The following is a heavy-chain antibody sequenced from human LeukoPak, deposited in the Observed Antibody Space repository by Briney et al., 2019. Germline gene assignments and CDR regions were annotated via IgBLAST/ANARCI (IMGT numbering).Heavy chain of an antibody. D-gene: IGHD1-14*01. J-gene: IGHJ5*01. Sequence: GESLKISCQGSGDGFTDFWIVWVRQKPGKGLEWMGVIYPKDSDTKYSQSFQGQVTISADKSIATVYLQWSSLEASDTAMYYCARRRITRFDSWGQGSLVTVSS. V-gene: IGHV5-51*01. CDR1: GDGFTDFW. CDR3: ARRRITRFDS. CDR2: IYPKDSDT.